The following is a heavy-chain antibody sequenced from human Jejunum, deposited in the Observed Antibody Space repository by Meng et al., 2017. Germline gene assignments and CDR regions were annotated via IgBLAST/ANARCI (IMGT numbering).Heavy chain of an antibody. CDR2: IYYSGST. CDR1: GASISSSSYY. J-gene: IGHJ4*02. V-gene: IGHV4-39*07. D-gene: IGHD6-13*01. Sequence: SETLSLTCTVSGASISSSSYYWGWIRQSPGKGLEWIGSIYYSGSTDYNPSLKSRVAISIDTSKNTFSLKLSSVTAADTATYYCAREGGSSWNGVFRWGQGTLVTVSS. CDR3: AREGGSSWNGVFR.